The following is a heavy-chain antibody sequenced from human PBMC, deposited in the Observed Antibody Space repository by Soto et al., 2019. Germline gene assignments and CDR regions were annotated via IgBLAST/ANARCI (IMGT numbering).Heavy chain of an antibody. D-gene: IGHD1-26*01. CDR2: ILPGDSYT. Sequence: GESLKISCKGSGYNFASHWIGWVRQMPGKGLEWMGIILPGDSYTTYSPSFQGQVTVSADQSISTVYLQWSSLKASDTAMYYCATLAGTGSYRDLYFDNWGQGTPVTVSS. J-gene: IGHJ4*02. V-gene: IGHV5-51*01. CDR1: GYNFASHW. CDR3: ATLAGTGSYRDLYFDN.